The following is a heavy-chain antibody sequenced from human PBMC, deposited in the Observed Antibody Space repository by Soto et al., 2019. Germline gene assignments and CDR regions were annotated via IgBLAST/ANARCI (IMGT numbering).Heavy chain of an antibody. J-gene: IGHJ6*02. V-gene: IGHV3-30-3*01. CDR1: GFTFSSYA. CDR2: ISYDGSNK. Sequence: GGSLRLSCAASGFTFSSYAMHWVRQAPGKGLEWVAVISYDGSNKYYADSVKGRFTISRDNSKNTLYLQMNSLRAEDTAVYYCASSIAAAGPYYYGMDVWGQGTTVTVSS. D-gene: IGHD6-13*01. CDR3: ASSIAAAGPYYYGMDV.